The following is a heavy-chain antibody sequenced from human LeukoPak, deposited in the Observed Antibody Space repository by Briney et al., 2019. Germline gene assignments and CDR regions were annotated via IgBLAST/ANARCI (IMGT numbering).Heavy chain of an antibody. CDR3: GHSSGWYNGVGP. Sequence: ASETLSLTCTVSGGSISSYYWSWIRQPPGKGLEWIGYIYYSGSTNYNPSLKSRVTVSVDTSKNQFSLKLSSVTAADTAVYYCGHSSGWYNGVGPWGQGTLVTVSS. CDR2: IYYSGST. V-gene: IGHV4-59*08. CDR1: GGSISSYY. D-gene: IGHD6-19*01. J-gene: IGHJ4*02.